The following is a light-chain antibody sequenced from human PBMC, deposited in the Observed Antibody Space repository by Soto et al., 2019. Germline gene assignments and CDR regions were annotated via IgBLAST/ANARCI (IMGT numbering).Light chain of an antibody. V-gene: IGKV2-28*01. CDR1: HSLLHSNGYNY. Sequence: IVMTQSPISLPVTPGEPASISCRSSHSLLHSNGYNYLDWYLQKPGQSPQLLIYLGSNRASGVPDRFSGSGSGTDFTLKISRVEAEDVGVYYCMQPLQSWTFGQGTKVDNK. J-gene: IGKJ1*01. CDR2: LGS. CDR3: MQPLQSWT.